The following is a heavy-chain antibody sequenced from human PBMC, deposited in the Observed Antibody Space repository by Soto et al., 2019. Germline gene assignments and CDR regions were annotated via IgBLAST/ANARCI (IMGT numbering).Heavy chain of an antibody. J-gene: IGHJ6*02. V-gene: IGHV1-24*01. CDR2: FDPEDGET. CDR3: AALYYYGMDV. Sequence: QVQLVQSGAEVKKPGASVKVSCKVSGYTLTELSMHWVRQAPGKGLEWMGGFDPEDGETIYAQKFQGRVTMNEDTSTETAYIELSSLRSEDTAVYYCAALYYYGMDVWGQGTTVTVSS. CDR1: GYTLTELS.